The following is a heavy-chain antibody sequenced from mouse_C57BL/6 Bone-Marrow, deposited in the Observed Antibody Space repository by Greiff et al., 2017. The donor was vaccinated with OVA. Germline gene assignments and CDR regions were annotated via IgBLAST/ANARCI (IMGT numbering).Heavy chain of an antibody. CDR2: ILPGSGST. CDR3: ARRDYSNYGY. D-gene: IGHD2-5*01. Sequence: QVQLKQSGAELMKPGASVKLSCKATGYTFTGSWIEWVKQRPGHGLEWIGEILPGSGSTNYNEKFKGKATFTAATSSNTAYMQLSSLTTEDSAIYYCARRDYSNYGYWGQGTTLTVSS. J-gene: IGHJ2*01. V-gene: IGHV1-9*01. CDR1: GYTFTGSW.